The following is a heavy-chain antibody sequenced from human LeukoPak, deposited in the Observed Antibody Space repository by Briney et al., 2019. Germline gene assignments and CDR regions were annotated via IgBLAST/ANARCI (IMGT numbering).Heavy chain of an antibody. J-gene: IGHJ4*02. CDR2: INGNGGST. D-gene: IGHD2-8*01. CDR1: GFTFSDYA. V-gene: IGHV3-43*02. CDR3: AKDSLWAYGY. Sequence: GGSLRLSCAASGFTFSDYAMHWVRQAPGKGLEWVSIINGNGGSTHYADSVKGRFTVPRDNSKDSLYLQMNSLTTEDTAFYYCAKDSLWAYGYWGQGTLVTVSS.